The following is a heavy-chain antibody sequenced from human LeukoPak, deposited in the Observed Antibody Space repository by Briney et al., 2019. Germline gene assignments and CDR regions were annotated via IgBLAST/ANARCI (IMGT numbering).Heavy chain of an antibody. V-gene: IGHV1-69*05. CDR1: GGTFSSYA. D-gene: IGHD3-3*01. J-gene: IGHJ4*02. Sequence: SVKVSCKASGGTFSSYAISWVRQAPGQGLEWMGGIIPIFGTANYAQKFQGRVTNTTDESTSTAYMELSSLRSEDTAVYYCARAYDFWSGFDYWGQGTLVTVSS. CDR2: IIPIFGTA. CDR3: ARAYDFWSGFDY.